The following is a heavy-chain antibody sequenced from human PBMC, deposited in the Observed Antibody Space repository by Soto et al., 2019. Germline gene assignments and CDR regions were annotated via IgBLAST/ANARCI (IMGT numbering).Heavy chain of an antibody. D-gene: IGHD5-18*01. CDR1: GGSIRSGGYY. CDR3: ARDRLMATAGTARHYFGLDV. CDR2: IYYTGNT. Sequence: PSETLSLTCTVSGGSIRSGGYYWSWVRQNPRRGLEWIGNIYYTGNTYYNPSLKSRLTISVDTSKNQFSLSLSSVTAADTAVYYCARDRLMATAGTARHYFGLDVWGQGTTVTVSS. J-gene: IGHJ6*02. V-gene: IGHV4-31*03.